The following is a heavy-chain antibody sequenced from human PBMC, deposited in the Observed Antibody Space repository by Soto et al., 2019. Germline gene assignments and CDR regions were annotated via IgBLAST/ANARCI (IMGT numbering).Heavy chain of an antibody. Sequence: EVHLVQSGGGLVQPGESLSLSCVASGFTFNAYAMHWVRQTPGKGLEWVASISNRGSSAYYADSVKGRFTISRDKSTKTLSLHMHTLRVEDTAVYFCAKAFCDADTCFPGASWGQGTPVAVSP. D-gene: IGHD2-21*02. J-gene: IGHJ4*02. CDR3: AKAFCDADTCFPGAS. CDR1: GFTFNAYA. CDR2: ISNRGSSA. V-gene: IGHV3-23*04.